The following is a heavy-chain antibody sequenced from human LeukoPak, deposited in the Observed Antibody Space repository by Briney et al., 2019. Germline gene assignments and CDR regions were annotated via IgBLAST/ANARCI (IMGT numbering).Heavy chain of an antibody. CDR1: GFTFSVYD. CDR2: ISRGGMS. J-gene: IGHJ4*02. D-gene: IGHD1-1*01. V-gene: IGHV3-23*01. CDR3: SKKGQADDDGKPD. Sequence: GGSLRLSCAASGFTFSVYDMYWIRQSPGKGLEWVSVISRGGMSYYADSVKGRFTISRHNYKNTLYLQMNSLRAEDTAVYYCSKKGQADDDGKPDWGQGTLVTVSS.